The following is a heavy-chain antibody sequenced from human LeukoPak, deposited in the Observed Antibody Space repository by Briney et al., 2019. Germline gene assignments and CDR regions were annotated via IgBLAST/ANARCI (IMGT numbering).Heavy chain of an antibody. Sequence: PGGSLRLSCTASGFTFSTYGMSWVRQAPGKGLEWVSAISDSGSDTFYADSVKGRFTISRDNSKNTLYLQMNSLRAEDTAVYYCAKDQIVVVPAASNWFDPWGQGTLVTVSS. CDR1: GFTFSTYG. J-gene: IGHJ5*02. CDR3: AKDQIVVVPAASNWFDP. CDR2: ISDSGSDT. D-gene: IGHD2-2*01. V-gene: IGHV3-23*01.